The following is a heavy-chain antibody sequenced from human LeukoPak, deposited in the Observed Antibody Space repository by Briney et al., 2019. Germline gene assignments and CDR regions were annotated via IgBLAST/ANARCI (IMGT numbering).Heavy chain of an antibody. J-gene: IGHJ3*02. Sequence: SETLSPTCTVSGGSISSYYWSWIRQPAGKGLEWIGRIYTSGSTNYNPSLKSRVTMSVDTSKNQFSLKLSSVTAADTAVYYCARGEGYYYGSGSLDAFDIWGQGTMVTVSS. V-gene: IGHV4-4*07. D-gene: IGHD3-10*01. CDR1: GGSISSYY. CDR3: ARGEGYYYGSGSLDAFDI. CDR2: IYTSGST.